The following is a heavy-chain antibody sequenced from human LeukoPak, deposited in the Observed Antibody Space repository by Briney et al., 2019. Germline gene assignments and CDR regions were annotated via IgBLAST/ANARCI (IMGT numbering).Heavy chain of an antibody. J-gene: IGHJ4*02. CDR1: GGSISSYY. D-gene: IGHD3-22*01. CDR3: ARLYSSGYSTFDY. V-gene: IGHV4-59*01. CDR2: IYYSGST. Sequence: PSETLSLTCTASGGSISSYYWSWIRQPPGKGLEWIGYIYYSGSTNYNPSLKSRVTISVDTSKNQFSLKLSSVTAADTAVYYCARLYSSGYSTFDYWGQGTLVTVSS.